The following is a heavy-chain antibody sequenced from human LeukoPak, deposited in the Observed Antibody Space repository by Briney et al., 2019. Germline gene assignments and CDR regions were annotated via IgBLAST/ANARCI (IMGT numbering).Heavy chain of an antibody. V-gene: IGHV1-24*01. CDR3: ATVGPHCSGGSCYYYGMDV. Sequence: ASVKVSCKVSGYPLTELSMHWVRQAPGKGLEWMGGFDPEDGETIYAQKFQGRVTMTEDTSTDTAYMELSSLRSEDTAVYYCATVGPHCSGGSCYYYGMDVWGQGTTVTVSS. D-gene: IGHD2-15*01. CDR2: FDPEDGET. CDR1: GYPLTELS. J-gene: IGHJ6*02.